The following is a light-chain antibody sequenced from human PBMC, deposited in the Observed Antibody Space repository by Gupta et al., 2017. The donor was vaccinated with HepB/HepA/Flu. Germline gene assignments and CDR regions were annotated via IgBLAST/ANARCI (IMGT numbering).Light chain of an antibody. CDR3: QQYTSHGT. J-gene: IGKJ1*01. Sequence: DIQMTQSPSTLSASVGDRVTITCRASQSISNWLAWYQQKAGKAPKLLIYKASSLESGVPSRFSGSGSGTEFTLTSIRRQPDDFATYYCQQYTSHGTFGPGTKVEIK. CDR2: KAS. CDR1: QSISNW. V-gene: IGKV1-5*03.